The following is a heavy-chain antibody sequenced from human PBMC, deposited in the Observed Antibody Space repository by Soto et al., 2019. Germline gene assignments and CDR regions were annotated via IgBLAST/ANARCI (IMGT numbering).Heavy chain of an antibody. D-gene: IGHD5-12*01. CDR2: IKSKTDGGTT. J-gene: IGHJ6*03. V-gene: IGHV3-15*01. CDR3: TTESGYDYYYYYYMDV. CDR1: GFTFSNAW. Sequence: PGGSLRLSCAASGFTFSNAWMSWVRQAPGKGLEWVGRIKSKTDGGTTDYAAPVKGRFTISRDDSKNTLYLQMNSLKTEDTAVYYCTTESGYDYYYYYYMDVWGKGTTVTVSS.